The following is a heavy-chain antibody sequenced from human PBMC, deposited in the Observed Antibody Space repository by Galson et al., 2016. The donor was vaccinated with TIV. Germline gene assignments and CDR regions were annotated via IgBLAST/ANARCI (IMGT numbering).Heavy chain of an antibody. J-gene: IGHJ4*02. CDR1: GATFSRYA. V-gene: IGHV1-69*06. CDR3: ARDVRGTWTNLDY. Sequence: SVKVSCKASGATFSRYAFNWVRQAPGQGLEWMGRIIPIFDTTNYAQNFQGRVTIIADKSTNTVYMEVSRLRSDDTAVYYCARDVRGTWTNLDYWGQGTLVTVSS. D-gene: IGHD1-1*01. CDR2: IIPIFDTT.